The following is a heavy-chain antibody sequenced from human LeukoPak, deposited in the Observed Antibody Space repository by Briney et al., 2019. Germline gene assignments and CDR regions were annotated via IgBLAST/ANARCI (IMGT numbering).Heavy chain of an antibody. J-gene: IGHJ4*02. D-gene: IGHD3-22*01. CDR3: ARGLNYYDSSGYPY. CDR2: ISAYNGNT. Sequence: ASVKASCKASGYTFTSYGISWVRQAPGQGLEWMGWISAYNGNTNYAQKLQGRVTMTTDTSTSTAYMELRSLRSDDTAMYYCARGLNYYDSSGYPYWGQGTLVTVSS. CDR1: GYTFTSYG. V-gene: IGHV1-18*01.